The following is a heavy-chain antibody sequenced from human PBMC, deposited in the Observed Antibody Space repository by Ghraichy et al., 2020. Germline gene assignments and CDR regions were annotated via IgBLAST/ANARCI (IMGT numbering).Heavy chain of an antibody. D-gene: IGHD1-26*01. CDR2: IIPIFGTA. V-gene: IGHV1-69*13. CDR1: GGTFSSYA. Sequence: SVKVSCKASGGTFSSYAISWVRQAPGQGLEWMGGIIPIFGTANYAQKFEGRVTITADESTSTAYMELSSLRSEDTAVYYCARDARVGSYSDNYYFDYWGQGTLVTVSS. CDR3: ARDARVGSYSDNYYFDY. J-gene: IGHJ4*02.